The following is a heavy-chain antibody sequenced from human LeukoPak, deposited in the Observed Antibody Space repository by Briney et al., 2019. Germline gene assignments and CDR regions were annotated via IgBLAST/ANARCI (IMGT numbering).Heavy chain of an antibody. V-gene: IGHV4-39*01. CDR3: ARPRSLAAPSSWFDP. CDR2: IYYSGNT. J-gene: IGHJ5*02. CDR1: GGSISTSSYY. D-gene: IGHD2-15*01. Sequence: SETLSLTCTVSGGSISTSSYYWAWIRQPPGKGLEWIGSIYYSGNTYYNSSLESRVTIAVDTSDKHFSLELTSVTAADTAVYYCARPRSLAAPSSWFDPWGQGTLVIVSS.